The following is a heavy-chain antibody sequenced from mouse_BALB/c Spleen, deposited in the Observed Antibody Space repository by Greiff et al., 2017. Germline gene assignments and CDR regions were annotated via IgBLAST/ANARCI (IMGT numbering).Heavy chain of an antibody. J-gene: IGHJ3*01. V-gene: IGHV1S34*01. D-gene: IGHD2-9*01. CDR3: ARPYYGYDGFAY. Sequence: LVKTGASVKISCKASGYSFTGYYMHWVKQSHGKSLEWIGYISCYNGATSYNQKFKGKATFTVDTSSSTAYMQFNSLTSEDSAVYYCARPYYGYDGFAYWGQGTLVTVSA. CDR1: GYSFTGYY. CDR2: ISCYNGAT.